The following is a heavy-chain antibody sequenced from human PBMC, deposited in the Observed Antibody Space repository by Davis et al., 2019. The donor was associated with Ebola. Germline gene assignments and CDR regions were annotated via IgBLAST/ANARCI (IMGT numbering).Heavy chain of an antibody. V-gene: IGHV4-39*07. CDR3: ARLRGSCHRAFYYYGMDV. J-gene: IGHJ6*02. Sequence: SETLSLTCTVSGGSISSSSYYWGWIRQPPGKGLEWIGEINHSGSTNYNPSLKSRVTISVDTSKNQFSLKLSSVTAADTAVYYCARLRGSCHRAFYYYGMDVWGQGTTVTVSS. CDR1: GGSISSSSYY. CDR2: INHSGST. D-gene: IGHD2-15*01.